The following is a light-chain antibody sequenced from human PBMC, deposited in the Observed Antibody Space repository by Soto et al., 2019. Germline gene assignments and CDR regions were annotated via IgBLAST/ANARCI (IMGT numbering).Light chain of an antibody. Sequence: EIVLTQSPGTLSLSPGDRATLSCRASQSVTGSQSVAGTYLAWYQQRPGQAPRLLIYGASSRAAGVPDRFSGSGSGTDFTLSISRLEPEDFAVYYCQQYGSSPPYTFGQGTKLEIK. V-gene: IGKV3-20*01. J-gene: IGKJ2*01. CDR3: QQYGSSPPYT. CDR1: QSVTGSQSVAGTY. CDR2: GAS.